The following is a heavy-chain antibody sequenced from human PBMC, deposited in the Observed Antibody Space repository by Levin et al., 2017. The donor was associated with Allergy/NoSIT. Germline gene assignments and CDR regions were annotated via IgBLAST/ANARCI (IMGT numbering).Heavy chain of an antibody. J-gene: IGHJ4*02. Sequence: LRLSCTVSGGSISSGSDYWSWIRQPAGKGLEWIGRIYSDGSTNYNPSLKSRITISLDTSKNHFSLKLSSVTATDTAVYYCARGFFDTFDNWGQGTLVTVSS. V-gene: IGHV4-61*02. CDR1: GGSISSGSDY. D-gene: IGHD3-9*01. CDR2: IYSDGST. CDR3: ARGFFDTFDN.